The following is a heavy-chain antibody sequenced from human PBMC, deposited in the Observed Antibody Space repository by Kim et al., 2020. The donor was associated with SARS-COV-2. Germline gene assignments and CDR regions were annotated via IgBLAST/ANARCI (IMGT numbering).Heavy chain of an antibody. D-gene: IGHD6-13*01. CDR3: ARADCRSSCHLDY. CDR2: ISGGSSYI. V-gene: IGHV3-21*01. Sequence: GGSLRLSCAASGFIFSSYSMNWVRQAPGKGLEWVSSISGGSSYIYYADSVKGRFTISRDNAKNSLYLQMNSLRAEDTAVYFCARADCRSSCHLDYWVQG. J-gene: IGHJ4*02. CDR1: GFIFSSYS.